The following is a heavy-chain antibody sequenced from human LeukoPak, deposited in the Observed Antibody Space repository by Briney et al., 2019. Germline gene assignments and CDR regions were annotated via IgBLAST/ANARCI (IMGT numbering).Heavy chain of an antibody. D-gene: IGHD2-8*01. V-gene: IGHV4-39*02. J-gene: IGHJ4*02. CDR3: ARYTGVNGYYFDY. Sequence: PSETLSLTCYVSGGSISSRSYYGSWLRQPPGKGLEWIATIYHSGSTYYNASLKSRVTISVDTSKSHFSLKLSSVTAADTAMYYCARYTGVNGYYFDYWGQGTLVTVSS. CDR2: IYHSGST. CDR1: GGSISSRSYY.